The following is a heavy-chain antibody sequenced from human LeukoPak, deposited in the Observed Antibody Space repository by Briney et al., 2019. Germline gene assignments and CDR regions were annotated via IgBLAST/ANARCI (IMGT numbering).Heavy chain of an antibody. CDR1: GGSIISSRYY. J-gene: IGHJ4*02. CDR2: IYYSGST. V-gene: IGHV4-39*01. CDR3: ATRGTVTTIRGADY. Sequence: PSETLSLTCTVSGGSIISSRYYWGWVRQPPGKGLEWIGSIYYSGSTYYNPSLKSRVTISVDTCKNQFSLGLSPVTAADTAVYYCATRGTVTTIRGADYWGQGTLVTVSS. D-gene: IGHD4-17*01.